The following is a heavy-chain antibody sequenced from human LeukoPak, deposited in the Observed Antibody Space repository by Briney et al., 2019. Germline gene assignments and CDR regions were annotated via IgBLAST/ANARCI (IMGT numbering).Heavy chain of an antibody. CDR3: ARDIEEMSYYDGSGYISGYSDY. Sequence: ASVKVSCKASGYTFTSYTMHWVRQAPGQRFEWMGWINAGNGNTKYSQKFQGRVTITGDTSASTAYMELSSLRSEDSAVYYCARDIEEMSYYDGSGYISGYSDYWGQGTLVTVSS. CDR2: INAGNGNT. D-gene: IGHD3-22*01. J-gene: IGHJ4*02. CDR1: GYTFTSYT. V-gene: IGHV1-3*01.